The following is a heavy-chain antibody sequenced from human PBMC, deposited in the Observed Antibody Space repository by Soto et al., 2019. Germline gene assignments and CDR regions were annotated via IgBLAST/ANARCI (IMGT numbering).Heavy chain of an antibody. CDR2: VYYSGNT. CDR3: ARESGSYDPLDY. CDR1: GGSISSYY. Sequence: SETLSLTCSVSGGSISSYYWSWIRQPPGKGLEWIGYVYYSGNTNYNPSLKSRVTMSVDTSKSQFSLKLSSVTAADTAVYYCARESGSYDPLDYWGQGTLVTVSS. J-gene: IGHJ4*02. V-gene: IGHV4-59*01. D-gene: IGHD1-26*01.